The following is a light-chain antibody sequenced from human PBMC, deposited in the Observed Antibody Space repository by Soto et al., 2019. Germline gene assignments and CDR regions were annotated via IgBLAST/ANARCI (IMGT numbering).Light chain of an antibody. Sequence: ETVLTQSPGTLSLSPGERATLSCRASQSVSSRSLAWYQQKPGQAPRLLIYDASSRATGIPDRFSGSGSGTDFSLTISRLEPEDFALYYCQQYERGFTFGPGTKVDIK. CDR1: QSVSSRS. J-gene: IGKJ3*01. CDR2: DAS. V-gene: IGKV3-20*01. CDR3: QQYERGFT.